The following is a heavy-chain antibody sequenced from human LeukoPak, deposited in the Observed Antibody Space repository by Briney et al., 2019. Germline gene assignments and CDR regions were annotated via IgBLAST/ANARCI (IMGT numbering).Heavy chain of an antibody. D-gene: IGHD2-2*01. J-gene: IGHJ3*02. V-gene: IGHV5-51*01. CDR3: ARQVPAVNLGAFDI. CDR2: IYPGDSDT. CDR1: GYIFTSYW. Sequence: LGASLQISCKGSGYIFTSYWIGWVRQMPGKGLEWMGIIYPGDSDTRYSPSFQGQVTISADKSISTAYLQWSSLKASDTAMYYCARQVPAVNLGAFDIWGQGTMVTVSS.